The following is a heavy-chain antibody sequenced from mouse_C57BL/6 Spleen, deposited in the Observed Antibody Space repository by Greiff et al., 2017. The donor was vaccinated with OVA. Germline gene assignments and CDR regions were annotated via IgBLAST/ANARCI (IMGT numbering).Heavy chain of an antibody. Sequence: VQLQQPGAELVMPGASVKLSCKASGYTFTSYWMHWVKQRPGQGLEWIGELDPSDSYTNYNQKFKGKSTLTVDKSSSTAYMQLSSLTSEDSAVYDCARHYGSSYAFDYWGQGTTLTVSS. D-gene: IGHD1-1*01. CDR2: LDPSDSYT. J-gene: IGHJ2*01. CDR3: ARHYGSSYAFDY. CDR1: GYTFTSYW. V-gene: IGHV1-69*01.